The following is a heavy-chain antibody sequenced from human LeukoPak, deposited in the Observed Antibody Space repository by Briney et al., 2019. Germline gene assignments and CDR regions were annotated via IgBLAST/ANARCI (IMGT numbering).Heavy chain of an antibody. CDR2: ISACNGNT. D-gene: IGHD3-3*01. J-gene: IGHJ5*02. Sequence: WASVKVSCKASGYTFTSYGISWVRQAPGQGLEWMGWISACNGNTNYAQKLQGRVTMTTDTSTSTAYMELRSLRSDDTAVYYCARVAVLRFLEWLKEDWFDPWGQGTLVTVSS. CDR1: GYTFTSYG. CDR3: ARVAVLRFLEWLKEDWFDP. V-gene: IGHV1-18*01.